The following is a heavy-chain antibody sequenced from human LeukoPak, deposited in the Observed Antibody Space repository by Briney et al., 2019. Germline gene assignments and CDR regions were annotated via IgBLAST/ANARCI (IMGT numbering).Heavy chain of an antibody. Sequence: GGSLRLSCAASGFTVSSYAMHWVRQAPGKGLEWVAVISYDGSNRYHADSVEGRFTISRDNSMNTLYLQMNNLRDEDTAVYYCAKGGDLNHIVATILNCWGQGTLVTVSS. V-gene: IGHV3-30*18. CDR2: ISYDGSNR. J-gene: IGHJ4*02. D-gene: IGHD5-12*01. CDR3: AKGGDLNHIVATILNC. CDR1: GFTVSSYA.